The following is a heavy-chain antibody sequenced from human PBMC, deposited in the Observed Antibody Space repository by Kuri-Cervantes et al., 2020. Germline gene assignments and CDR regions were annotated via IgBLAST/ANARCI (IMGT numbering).Heavy chain of an antibody. D-gene: IGHD2-15*01. Sequence: GGSLRLSCQGSGYSFSDYWIGWVRQMPGKGLEWMGIICPGDSDTRYSPSFLGQVTMSVDKSISAAYLQRSSLKSSDTAMYYCARRQSCSSGTCYADYWGQGSLVTVSS. V-gene: IGHV5-51*01. CDR2: ICPGDSDT. CDR3: ARRQSCSSGTCYADY. J-gene: IGHJ4*02. CDR1: GYSFSDYW.